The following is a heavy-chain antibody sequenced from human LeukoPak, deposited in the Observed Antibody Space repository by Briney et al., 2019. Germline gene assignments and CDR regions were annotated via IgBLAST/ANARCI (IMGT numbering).Heavy chain of an antibody. J-gene: IGHJ4*02. Sequence: PGGSLRLSCAASGFTFSSYWMSWVRQAPGKGLEWVANIKQDGSEKYYVDSVKGRFTISRDNAKNSLYLQMNSLRAEDTAVYYCARAYVFWSGFHSYYFDYWGQGTLVTVSS. V-gene: IGHV3-7*01. CDR3: ARAYVFWSGFHSYYFDY. D-gene: IGHD3-3*01. CDR1: GFTFSSYW. CDR2: IKQDGSEK.